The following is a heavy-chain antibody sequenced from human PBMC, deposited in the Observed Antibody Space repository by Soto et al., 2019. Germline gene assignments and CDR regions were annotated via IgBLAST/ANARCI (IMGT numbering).Heavy chain of an antibody. CDR2: ISYSGNT. J-gene: IGHJ4*01. V-gene: IGHV4-59*01. Sequence: KSSETLSLTCTVSGGSISNFYWSWIRQPPGKGLEWIGYISYSGNTNYNPSLKSRVSISVDTSKNQLSLNLTSVTAADTAVYYCSRGPTVLSRSYFDSWGHGTPVTVSS. D-gene: IGHD4-17*01. CDR1: GGSISNFY. CDR3: SRGPTVLSRSYFDS.